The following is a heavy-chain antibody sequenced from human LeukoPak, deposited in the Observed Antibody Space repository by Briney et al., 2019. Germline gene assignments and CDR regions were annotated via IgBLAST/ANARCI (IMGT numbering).Heavy chain of an antibody. CDR2: INPSGGST. CDR3: ARSDTVTTLDY. Sequence: GASVKVSCKASGGTFSSYAISWVRQAPGQGLEWMGIINPSGGSTSYAQKFQGRVTMTRDTSTSTVYMELSSLRSEDTAVYYCARSDTVTTLDYWGQGTLVTVSS. D-gene: IGHD4-17*01. V-gene: IGHV1-46*01. CDR1: GGTFSSYA. J-gene: IGHJ4*02.